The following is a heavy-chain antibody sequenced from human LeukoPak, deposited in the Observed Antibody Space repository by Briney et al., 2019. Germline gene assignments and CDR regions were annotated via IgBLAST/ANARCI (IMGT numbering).Heavy chain of an antibody. V-gene: IGHV4-34*01. CDR2: IKQRGST. J-gene: IGHJ5*02. D-gene: IGHD4-17*01. Sequence: SETLSLACAVYGGSFSGYYCSWIRQPPGKGLEWIGEIKQRGSTNYNPSRKSRVTISVDTSKTQFSLKLSSVTAADTAVYYCARDPRRGLRNDWFDTWGQGQLVTVSS. CDR1: GGSFSGYY. CDR3: ARDPRRGLRNDWFDT.